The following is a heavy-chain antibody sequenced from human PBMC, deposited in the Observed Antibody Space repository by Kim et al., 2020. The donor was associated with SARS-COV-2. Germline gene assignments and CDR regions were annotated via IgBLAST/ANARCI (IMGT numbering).Heavy chain of an antibody. CDR1: GFTFSSYS. V-gene: IGHV3-48*02. Sequence: GGSLRLSCAASGFTFSSYSMNWVRQAPGKGLEWVSYISSSSSTIYYADSVKGRFTISRDNAKNSLYLQMNSLRDEDTAVYYCARGGEPGYSYAADAFDIWGQGTMVTVSS. CDR2: ISSSSSTI. D-gene: IGHD5-18*01. J-gene: IGHJ3*02. CDR3: ARGGEPGYSYAADAFDI.